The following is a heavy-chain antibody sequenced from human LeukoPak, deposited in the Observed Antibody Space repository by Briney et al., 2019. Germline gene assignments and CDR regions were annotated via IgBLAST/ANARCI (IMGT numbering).Heavy chain of an antibody. V-gene: IGHV3-7*01. D-gene: IGHD6-25*01. J-gene: IGHJ4*02. CDR2: IKQDGSET. CDR1: GFTFSSYW. CDR3: ARSGGRGSGWAY. Sequence: GGSLRLSCAASGFTFSSYWMSWVRQAPGKGLEWVANIKQDGSETYYVDSVKGRFNISRDNAKNSLSLQMNSLRGEDTAVYYCARSGGRGSGWAYWGQGILVTVSS.